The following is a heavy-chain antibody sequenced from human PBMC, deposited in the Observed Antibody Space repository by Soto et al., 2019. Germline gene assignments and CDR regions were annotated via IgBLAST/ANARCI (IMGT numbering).Heavy chain of an antibody. J-gene: IGHJ6*02. CDR1: GYSFTRYG. Sequence: QVQLVQSGAEVKNPGASVKVSCKASGYSFTRYGIGWARQAPGQGLEWMGWINAYNGNTNYAQNLQGRLTLTTDTSTTTAYMELRSRRSNATGIYYCAMVDLYVTPSPQDVWGQGTTVTVS. D-gene: IGHD3-16*01. V-gene: IGHV1-18*01. CDR2: INAYNGNT. CDR3: AMVDLYVTPSPQDV.